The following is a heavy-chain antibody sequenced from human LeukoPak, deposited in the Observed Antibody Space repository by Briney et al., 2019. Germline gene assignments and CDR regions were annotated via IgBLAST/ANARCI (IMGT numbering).Heavy chain of an antibody. V-gene: IGHV3-33*06. J-gene: IGHJ4*02. Sequence: GGSLRLSCAASGFTFSSYGMHWVRQAPGKGLEWVAVIWYDGSNKYYADSVKGRFTISRDNSKNTLYLQMNSLRAEDTAVYYCAKDPHSMITFGGVIAPPSDYWGQGTLVTVSS. CDR2: IWYDGSNK. D-gene: IGHD3-16*02. CDR3: AKDPHSMITFGGVIAPPSDY. CDR1: GFTFSSYG.